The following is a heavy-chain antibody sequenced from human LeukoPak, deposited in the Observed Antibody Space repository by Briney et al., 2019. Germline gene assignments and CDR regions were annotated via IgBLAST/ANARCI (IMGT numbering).Heavy chain of an antibody. CDR1: GFTFDDYA. D-gene: IGHD3-9*01. CDR3: AKGLYDILTGGYFDY. CDR2: ISWNSGSI. Sequence: PGRSLRLSCAASGFTFDDYAMHWVRQAPGKGLVWVSGISWNSGSIGYADSVKGRFTISRDNAKNSLYLQMNSLRAEDTALYYCAKGLYDILTGGYFDYWGQGTLVTVSS. V-gene: IGHV3-9*01. J-gene: IGHJ4*02.